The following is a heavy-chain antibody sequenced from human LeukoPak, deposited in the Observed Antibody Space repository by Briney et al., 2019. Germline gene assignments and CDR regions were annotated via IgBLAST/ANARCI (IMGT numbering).Heavy chain of an antibody. Sequence: GGSLRLSCVASGFTFSSSWMSWVRRAPGKGLEWVANIKQDGTEEYYVDSVRGRFSISKDNAKNSLYLQMNSLRAEDTAVYYCARDPCHGALDYWGQGALVTISS. J-gene: IGHJ4*02. V-gene: IGHV3-7*03. CDR3: ARDPCHGALDY. D-gene: IGHD2-2*01. CDR2: IKQDGTEE. CDR1: GFTFSSSW.